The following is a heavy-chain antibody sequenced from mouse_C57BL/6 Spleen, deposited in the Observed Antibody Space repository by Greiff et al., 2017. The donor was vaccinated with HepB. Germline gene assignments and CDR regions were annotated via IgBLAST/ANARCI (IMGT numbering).Heavy chain of an antibody. CDR2: INPNNGGT. CDR1: GYTFTDYY. D-gene: IGHD2-10*02. V-gene: IGHV1-26*01. CDR3: ARTYESAWFAY. J-gene: IGHJ3*01. Sequence: EVQLQQSGPELVKPGASVKISCKASGYTFTDYYMNWVKQSHGKSLEWIGDINPNNGGTSYNQKFKGKATLTVDKSSSTAYMELRSLTSEDSAVYYCARTYESAWFAYWGQGTLVTVSA.